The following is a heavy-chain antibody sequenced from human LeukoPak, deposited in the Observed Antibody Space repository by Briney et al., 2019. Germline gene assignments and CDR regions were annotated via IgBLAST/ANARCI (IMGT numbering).Heavy chain of an antibody. Sequence: PGGSLRLSCAASGFTFSSYWMHWVRQAPGEGLLWVSRINSDGTTTYYADSVKGRFTISRDNAKSTLYLQVNSLRAEDTAVYYCARGNYYGMDVWGQGTTVTVSS. CDR2: INSDGTTT. V-gene: IGHV3-74*01. J-gene: IGHJ6*02. CDR3: ARGNYYGMDV. CDR1: GFTFSSYW.